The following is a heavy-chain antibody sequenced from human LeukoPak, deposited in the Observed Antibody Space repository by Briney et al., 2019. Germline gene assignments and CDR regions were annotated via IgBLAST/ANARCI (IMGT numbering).Heavy chain of an antibody. J-gene: IGHJ4*02. D-gene: IGHD1-26*01. Sequence: GESLKISCKGSGYIFTTYWIGWVRQMPGKGLEWMGIIYPGDSDTRYSPSFQGQVTISVDKSISTAYLQWSSLKASDTAMYYCARLARGRGSYSARNFDYWGQGTLVTVSS. CDR1: GYIFTTYW. CDR3: ARLARGRGSYSARNFDY. V-gene: IGHV5-51*01. CDR2: IYPGDSDT.